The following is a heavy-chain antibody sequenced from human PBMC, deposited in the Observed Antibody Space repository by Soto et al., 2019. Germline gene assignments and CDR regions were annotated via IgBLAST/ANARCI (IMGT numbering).Heavy chain of an antibody. J-gene: IGHJ6*02. CDR1: GYSFTSCW. CDR2: IDPSDSYT. CDR3: ARLPAYCTNGVCYNAGMDV. V-gene: IGHV5-10-1*01. Sequence: GESLKSACKGSGYSFTSCWISWVRQMAWKGLEWMGRIDPSDSYTNYSPSFQGHVTTSADKSISTAYLQWSSLKASDTAMYYCARLPAYCTNGVCYNAGMDVWGQGTTVTVSS. D-gene: IGHD2-8*01.